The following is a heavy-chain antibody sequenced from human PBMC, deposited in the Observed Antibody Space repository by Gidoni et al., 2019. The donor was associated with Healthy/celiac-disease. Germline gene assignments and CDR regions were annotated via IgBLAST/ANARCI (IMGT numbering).Heavy chain of an antibody. CDR2: ISPIFGIA. V-gene: IGHV1-69*02. J-gene: IGHJ4*02. D-gene: IGHD5-18*01. CDR3: ARPYGYEPLGFY. Sequence: QLVPSGAEVMKPGSSVTFSCKASAGTFSSYTLSWVRQAPGQGLEWMGRISPIFGIANYAKKFQGRVTITADKSTSTAYMELSSLRSEDTAVYYCARPYGYEPLGFYWGQGTMVTVSS. CDR1: AGTFSSYT.